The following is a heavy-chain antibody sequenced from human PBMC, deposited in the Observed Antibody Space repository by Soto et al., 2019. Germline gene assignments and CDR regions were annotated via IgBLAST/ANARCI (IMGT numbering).Heavy chain of an antibody. CDR1: GFTFSNYW. CDR3: ARGSIDHAFDI. V-gene: IGHV3-74*01. CDR2: VNNDGRDT. D-gene: IGHD3-9*01. Sequence: GGSLRLSCAASGFTFSNYWMHWVRQAPGKGPVWVSRVNNDGRDTIYADSVMGRFTVSRDNAKNTLFLQMNSLRIDDTAMYYCARGSIDHAFDIWGQGTMVTVSS. J-gene: IGHJ3*02.